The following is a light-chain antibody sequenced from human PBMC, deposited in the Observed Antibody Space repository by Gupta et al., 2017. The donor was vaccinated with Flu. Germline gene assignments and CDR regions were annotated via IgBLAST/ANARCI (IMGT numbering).Light chain of an antibody. V-gene: IGKV2-30*01. CDR1: QSLGNSDGSTY. J-gene: IGKJ2*02. CDR3: RQRKYCPCT. Sequence: DVLMTQSPLSLPVTLGQQASISCRSSQSLGNSDGSTYLNWFQQRPGHSPRRLIFRGSNRDSGVPDSFSGSGSGTDFTLTISRVEPEDVAIYYCRQRKYCPCTFGQGTKVEIK. CDR2: RGS.